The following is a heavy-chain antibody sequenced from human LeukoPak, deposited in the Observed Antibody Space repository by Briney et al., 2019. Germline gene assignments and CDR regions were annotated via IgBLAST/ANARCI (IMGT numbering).Heavy chain of an antibody. CDR3: ARSDTVTTFDF. D-gene: IGHD4-17*01. Sequence: KESGPTLVNPTQTLTLTCTFSGFSLTTGGMCVSWIRQPPGKALEWLARIDLNDNQHYRTSLSTRLTISKDTSKNPVGLTMTNMDPVDTATYYCARSDTVTTFDFWGQGALVTVSS. J-gene: IGHJ4*02. CDR1: GFSLTTGGMC. V-gene: IGHV2-70*11. CDR2: IDLNDNQ.